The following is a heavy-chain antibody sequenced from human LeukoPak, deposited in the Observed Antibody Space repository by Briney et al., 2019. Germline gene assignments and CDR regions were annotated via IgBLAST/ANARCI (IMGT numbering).Heavy chain of an antibody. CDR3: AKDGKTSVVDSGKRDAFDI. D-gene: IGHD4-23*01. CDR2: ISGSGRTT. V-gene: IGHV3-23*01. Sequence: GGSLRLSCAVSGFTFSNYAMSWVRQAPGKGLEWVSVISGSGRTTYYADSVKGRFTISRDNSKNTLYLHMSSLRAEDTAVYYCAKDGKTSVVDSGKRDAFDIWGQGTMVTVSS. CDR1: GFTFSNYA. J-gene: IGHJ3*02.